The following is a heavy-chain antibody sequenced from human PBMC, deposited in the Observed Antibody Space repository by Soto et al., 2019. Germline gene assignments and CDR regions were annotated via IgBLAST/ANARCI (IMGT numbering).Heavy chain of an antibody. D-gene: IGHD1-26*01. V-gene: IGHV1-46*02. CDR1: GDTFNNHF. CDR2: INPRSGST. J-gene: IGHJ6*02. CDR3: ARDPRGTVVGYYYYAMDV. Sequence: QVHLVQSGAEVAKPGASVKVSCKASGDTFNNHFLHWVRLAPGQALEWMGMINPRSGSTTYSERLQDKFTITRDTSTTTVYIELSSLRSEDTATYYCARDPRGTVVGYYYYAMDVWGQETTVTVSS.